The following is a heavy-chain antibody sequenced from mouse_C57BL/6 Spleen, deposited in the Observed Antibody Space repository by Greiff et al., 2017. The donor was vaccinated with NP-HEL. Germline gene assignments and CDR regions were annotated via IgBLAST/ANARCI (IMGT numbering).Heavy chain of an antibody. CDR3: ALYSNYGWFAY. V-gene: IGHV1-26*01. CDR2: INPNNGGT. J-gene: IGHJ3*01. Sequence: EVQLQQSGPELVKPGASVKISCKASGYTFTDYYMNWVKQSHGKSLEWIGDINPNNGGTSYNQKFKGKATLTVDKSSSTAYMELRSLTSEDSAVYYCALYSNYGWFAYWGQGTLVTVSA. D-gene: IGHD2-5*01. CDR1: GYTFTDYY.